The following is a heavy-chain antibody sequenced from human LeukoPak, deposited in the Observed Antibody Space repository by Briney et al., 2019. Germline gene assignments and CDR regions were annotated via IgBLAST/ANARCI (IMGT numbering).Heavy chain of an antibody. Sequence: ASVKVSCKASGGTFSSYAISWVRQAPGQGLEWMGGIIPIFGTANYAQKFQGRVTITADESTSTAYMELSSLRSEDTAVYYSYVSSSSGGGDYWGQGTLVTVSS. D-gene: IGHD6-13*01. J-gene: IGHJ4*02. CDR3: YVSSSSGGGDY. CDR2: IIPIFGTA. V-gene: IGHV1-69*13. CDR1: GGTFSSYA.